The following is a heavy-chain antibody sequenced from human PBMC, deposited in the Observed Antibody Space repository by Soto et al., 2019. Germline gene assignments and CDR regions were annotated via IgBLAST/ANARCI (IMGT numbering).Heavy chain of an antibody. V-gene: IGHV1-69*01. CDR2: IIPISGAV. D-gene: IGHD3-16*01. Sequence: QVQLVQSGAEVKKPGSSVKVSCKASGGTFTNYAINWVRQAPGQGLEWMGGIIPISGAVNYAQKFQGRVTITADESTSTVYMALCSLRSENAAVYYCARTITSYIWFDLWGQGTLVTVSS. J-gene: IGHJ5*02. CDR1: GGTFTNYA. CDR3: ARTITSYIWFDL.